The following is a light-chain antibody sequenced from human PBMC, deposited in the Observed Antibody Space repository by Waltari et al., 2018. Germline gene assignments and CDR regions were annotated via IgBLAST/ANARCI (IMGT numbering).Light chain of an antibody. CDR2: AAS. CDR3: QQSYTTPYT. J-gene: IGKJ2*01. Sequence: DIQMTQSPSSLSVSVGDRVTITCRASQLVDNFLNWYQQKPGQAPSLLIYAASSLQSGVPSRFSGRGSGTDFTLTINSLQPEDFATYYCQQSYTTPYTFGQGTRLDIK. V-gene: IGKV1-39*01. CDR1: QLVDNF.